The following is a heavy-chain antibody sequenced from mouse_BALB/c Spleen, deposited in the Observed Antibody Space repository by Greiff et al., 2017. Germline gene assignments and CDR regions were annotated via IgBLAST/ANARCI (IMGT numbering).Heavy chain of an antibody. D-gene: IGHD1-2*01. J-gene: IGHJ2*01. CDR3: AGVRPFDD. CDR1: GYSITSGYY. Sequence: VQLKESGPGLVKPSQSLSLTCSVTGYSITSGYYWNWIRQFPGNKLEWMGYISYDGSNNYNPSLKNRISITRDTSKNQFFLKLNSVTTEDTATYYCAGVRPFDDWGQGTTLTVSS. V-gene: IGHV3-6*02. CDR2: ISYDGSN.